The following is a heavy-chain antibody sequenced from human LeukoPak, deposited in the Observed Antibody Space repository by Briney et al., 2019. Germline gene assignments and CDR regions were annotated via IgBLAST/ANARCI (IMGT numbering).Heavy chain of an antibody. J-gene: IGHJ5*02. CDR3: AKDEAEYGSGSYYWGFDP. CDR2: ISGSGGST. CDR1: GFTFSSYA. V-gene: IGHV3-23*01. D-gene: IGHD3-10*01. Sequence: PGGSLRLSCAASGFTFSSYAMSWVRQAPGKGLEWVSAISGSGGSTYYADSVKGRFTISRDNSKNTLYLQMNSLRAEDTAVYYCAKDEAEYGSGSYYWGFDPWGQGTLVTVSS.